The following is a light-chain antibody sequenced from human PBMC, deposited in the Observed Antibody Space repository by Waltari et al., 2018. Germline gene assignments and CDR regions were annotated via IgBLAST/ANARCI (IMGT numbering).Light chain of an antibody. CDR2: DVS. V-gene: IGLV2-14*03. CDR1: SSDVGGYNY. Sequence: QSALTQPASVSGSPGQSITIPCTGTSSDVGGYNYVSWYQQHPGKAPKFMIYDVSYRPSGVSNRFSGSKSGNTASLTISGLQAEDEADYYCSSYTSSYTYVFGTGTKVTVL. J-gene: IGLJ1*01. CDR3: SSYTSSYTYV.